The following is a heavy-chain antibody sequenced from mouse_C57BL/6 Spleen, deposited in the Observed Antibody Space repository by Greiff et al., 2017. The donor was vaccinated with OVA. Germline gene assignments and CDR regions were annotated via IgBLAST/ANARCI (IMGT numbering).Heavy chain of an antibody. CDR3: ARKSIYYGYEEAMDY. CDR2: IWSGGST. CDR1: GFSLTSYG. V-gene: IGHV2-2*01. D-gene: IGHD2-2*01. Sequence: QVQLKESGPGLVQPSQSLSIPCTVSGFSLTSYGVHWVRQSPGKGLEWLGVIWSGGSTDYNAAFISRLSISKDNSKSQVFFKMNSLQADDTAIYYCARKSIYYGYEEAMDYWGQGTSVTVSS. J-gene: IGHJ4*01.